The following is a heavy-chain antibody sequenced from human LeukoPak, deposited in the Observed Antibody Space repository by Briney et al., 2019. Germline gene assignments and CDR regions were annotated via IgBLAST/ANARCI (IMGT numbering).Heavy chain of an antibody. CDR2: INHSGST. D-gene: IGHD4-17*01. J-gene: IGHJ4*02. CDR1: GGSFSGYY. CDR3: ARFSRAVTTFDY. V-gene: IGHV4-34*01. Sequence: SETLSLTCAVYGGSFSGYYWSWIRQPPGKGLEWIGEINHSGSTNYNPSLKSRVTISVDTSKSQFSLKLSSVTAADTAVYYCARFSRAVTTFDYWGQGTLVTVSS.